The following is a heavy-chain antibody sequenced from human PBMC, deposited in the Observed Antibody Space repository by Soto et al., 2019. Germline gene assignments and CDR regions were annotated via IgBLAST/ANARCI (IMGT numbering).Heavy chain of an antibody. CDR1: GGTFSSYA. Sequence: QVQLVQSGAEVKKPGSSVKVSCKAPGGTFSSYAISWVRQAPGQGLEWMGGVIPIFGTAKYAQKFQGRVTITADESTSTGYMELRSLRSEDTAVYYCARSQGGSSSLDIYYYYYYGMDVWGPGTTVTVSS. CDR3: ARSQGGSSSLDIYYYYYYGMDV. J-gene: IGHJ6*02. D-gene: IGHD2-15*01. V-gene: IGHV1-69*01. CDR2: VIPIFGTA.